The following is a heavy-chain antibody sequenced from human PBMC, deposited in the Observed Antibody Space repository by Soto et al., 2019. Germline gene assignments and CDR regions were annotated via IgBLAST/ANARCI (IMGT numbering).Heavy chain of an antibody. CDR2: IWYDGSNK. D-gene: IGHD6-6*01. CDR3: ARGAEDSSSAFDY. Sequence: GGSLRLSCAASGFTFSSYAMHWVRQAPGKGLEWVAVIWYDGSNKYYADSVKGRFTISRENAKNSLYLQMNSLRAGDTAVYYCARGAEDSSSAFDYWGQGTLVTVSS. V-gene: IGHV3-33*01. CDR1: GFTFSSYA. J-gene: IGHJ4*02.